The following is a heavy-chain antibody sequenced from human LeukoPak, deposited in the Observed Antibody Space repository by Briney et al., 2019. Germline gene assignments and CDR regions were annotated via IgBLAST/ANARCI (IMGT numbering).Heavy chain of an antibody. V-gene: IGHV3-23*01. J-gene: IGHJ4*02. CDR2: ISGSGVST. CDR1: GFTFSSYA. CDR3: AKDQSDSGRSYY. D-gene: IGHD1-26*01. Sequence: GGSLRLSCAASGFTFSSYAMSWVRQAPGKGLEWVSGISGSGVSTYYADSVKGRFTISRDNSKNTLYLQMNSLRAEDTAAYYCAKDQSDSGRSYYWGQGTLVTVSS.